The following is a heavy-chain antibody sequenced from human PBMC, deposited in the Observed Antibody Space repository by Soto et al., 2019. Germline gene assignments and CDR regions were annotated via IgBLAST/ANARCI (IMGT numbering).Heavy chain of an antibody. D-gene: IGHD1-20*01. CDR2: IIPIFDTT. V-gene: IGHV1-69*06. CDR3: AREGRLTGTDGFDY. Sequence: SVKVSCKISGGTFSPYGVSWVRQAPGQGLEWMGMIIPIFDTTNYAQKFQGRVTITADTSTSTAYMGLSSLRSEDTAVYYCAREGRLTGTDGFDYWGQGTLVTVSS. CDR1: GGTFSPYG. J-gene: IGHJ4*02.